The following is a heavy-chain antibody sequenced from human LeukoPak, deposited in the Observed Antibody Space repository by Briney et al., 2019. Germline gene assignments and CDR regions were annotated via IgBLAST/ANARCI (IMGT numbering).Heavy chain of an antibody. J-gene: IGHJ4*02. D-gene: IGHD4-17*01. CDR2: ISSSSSYI. CDR1: GFSFSSYG. CDR3: ARYSNDYGDLGY. Sequence: GGSLRLSCAASGFSFSSYGMHWVRQAPGKGLEWASSISSSSSYIYYADSVKGRFTISRDNAKNSLYLQMNSLRAEDTAVYYCARYSNDYGDLGYWGQGTLVTVSS. V-gene: IGHV3-21*01.